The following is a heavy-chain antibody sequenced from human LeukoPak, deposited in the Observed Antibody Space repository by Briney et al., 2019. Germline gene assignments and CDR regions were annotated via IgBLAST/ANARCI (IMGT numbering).Heavy chain of an antibody. CDR2: IIPIFGTA. J-gene: IGHJ4*02. CDR1: GGTFSSYA. D-gene: IGHD6-13*01. Sequence: ASVTVSCKASGGTFSSYAISWVRQAPGQGLEWMGGIIPIFGTANYAQKFQGRVTITADESTSTAYMELSSLRSEDTAVYYCASDGIAAAGNFDYWGQGTLVTVSS. V-gene: IGHV1-69*13. CDR3: ASDGIAAAGNFDY.